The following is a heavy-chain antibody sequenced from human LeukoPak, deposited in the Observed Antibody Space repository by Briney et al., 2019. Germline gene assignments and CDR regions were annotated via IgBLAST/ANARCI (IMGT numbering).Heavy chain of an antibody. CDR1: GFTFSSYA. Sequence: GGSLRLSCAASGFTFSSYAMHWVRQAPGKGLEWVPVILYDGSNKYYEDSVKGRFTISRDNSKNTLYLQMNSLRAEDTAVYYCARDKGGSYVNYFDYWGQGTLVTVSS. V-gene: IGHV3-30-3*01. D-gene: IGHD1-26*01. J-gene: IGHJ4*02. CDR3: ARDKGGSYVNYFDY. CDR2: ILYDGSNK.